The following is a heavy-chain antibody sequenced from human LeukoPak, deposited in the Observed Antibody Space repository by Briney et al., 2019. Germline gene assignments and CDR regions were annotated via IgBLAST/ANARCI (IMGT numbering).Heavy chain of an antibody. Sequence: ASVKVSCKVSGYTLTELSMHWVRQAPGKGLEWMGGFDPEDGETIYAQKFQGRVTMTEDTSTDTAYMELSSLRSEDTAVYYCATGGPEGGSWYYFDYWGQGTLVTVSS. J-gene: IGHJ4*02. CDR2: FDPEDGET. V-gene: IGHV1-24*01. CDR3: ATGGPEGGSWYYFDY. D-gene: IGHD6-13*01. CDR1: GYTLTELS.